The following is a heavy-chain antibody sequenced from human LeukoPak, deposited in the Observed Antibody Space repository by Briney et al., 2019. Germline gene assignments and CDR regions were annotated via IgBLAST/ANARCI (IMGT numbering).Heavy chain of an antibody. CDR1: GGSFSGYY. D-gene: IGHD1-26*01. Sequence: SETLSLTCAVYGGSFSGYYWSWIRQPPGKGLEWIGEINHSGSTNYNPSLKSRVTISVDTSKNQFSLKLSSVTAADTAVYYCAREGSGSSSFDYWGQGTLVTVSS. CDR2: INHSGST. CDR3: AREGSGSSSFDY. V-gene: IGHV4-34*01. J-gene: IGHJ4*02.